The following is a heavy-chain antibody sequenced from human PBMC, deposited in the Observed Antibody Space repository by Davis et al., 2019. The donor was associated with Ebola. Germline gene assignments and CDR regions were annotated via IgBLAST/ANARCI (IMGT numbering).Heavy chain of an antibody. CDR2: IFYSGTP. V-gene: IGHV4-39*02. Sequence: SETLSLTCTVSGASTSNADYFWAWIRQPPGKGLEWIGSIFYSGTPYYNPSLKSRVTMSVDTSKNQFSVRLSSLTAADTALYYCAREETRGSIAGWFNPWGQGTLVTVSS. J-gene: IGHJ5*02. CDR1: GASTSNADYF. CDR3: AREETRGSIAGWFNP. D-gene: IGHD2-21*01.